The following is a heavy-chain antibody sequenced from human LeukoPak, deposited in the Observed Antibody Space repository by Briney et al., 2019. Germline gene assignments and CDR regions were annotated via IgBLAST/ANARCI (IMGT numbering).Heavy chain of an antibody. Sequence: GGSLRLSCVAFGFTFSSYWMHWVRQDPRKGLVWVSRINGDGRNINYADSVRGRFTISRDNAKNTLYLQMNTLRVEDTAVYYCTRDLMDYDVSTGLHHYYMDVWGQGTTVTVSS. CDR3: TRDLMDYDVSTGLHHYYMDV. D-gene: IGHD3-9*01. V-gene: IGHV3-74*01. J-gene: IGHJ6*02. CDR1: GFTFSSYW. CDR2: INGDGRNI.